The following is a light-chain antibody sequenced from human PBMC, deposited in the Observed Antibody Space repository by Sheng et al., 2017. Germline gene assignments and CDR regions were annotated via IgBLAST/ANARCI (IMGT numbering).Light chain of an antibody. CDR2: DTD. V-gene: IGLV3-21*02. J-gene: IGLJ2*01. CDR1: NIGNRN. Sequence: SYVLTQPPSVSVAPGQTAAITCGGDNIGNRNVHWYQLKPGQAPTLIVYDTDNRPSGIAGRFSGSSSGNTATLAISRVETGDEADYFCQLWESNSDRVVFGGGTRLTVL. CDR3: QLWESNSDRVV.